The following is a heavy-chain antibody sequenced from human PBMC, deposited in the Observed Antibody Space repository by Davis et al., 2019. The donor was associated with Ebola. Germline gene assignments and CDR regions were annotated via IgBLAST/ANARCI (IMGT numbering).Heavy chain of an antibody. D-gene: IGHD1-7*01. V-gene: IGHV1-18*01. CDR3: ARAGGLGTYGMDV. Sequence: AASVTVSCKASVGTFSSYTISWVRHAPGQGLERLGWISAYNGNTNYAQKLQGRVTMTTDTSTSTAYMELRSLRSEDTAVYYCARAGGLGTYGMDVWGKGTTVTVSS. CDR2: ISAYNGNT. J-gene: IGHJ6*04. CDR1: VGTFSSYT.